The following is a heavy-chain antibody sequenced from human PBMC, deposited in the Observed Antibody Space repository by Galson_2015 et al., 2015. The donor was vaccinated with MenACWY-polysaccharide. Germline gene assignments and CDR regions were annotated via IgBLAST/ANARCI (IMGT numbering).Heavy chain of an antibody. CDR1: GFTFSCYD. Sequence: SLRLSCAASGFTFSCYDMSWVRQAPGKGLEWVSAISGSGGSTYYPDSVKGRFTISRDNSKNTLYLQMNSLRAEDTAVYYCAKEGRAYVNKRRSKWYVDRWGRGTRVTVSS. CDR2: ISGSGGST. V-gene: IGHV3-23*01. CDR3: AKEGRAYVNKRRSKWYVDR. D-gene: IGHD3-16*01. J-gene: IGHJ2*01.